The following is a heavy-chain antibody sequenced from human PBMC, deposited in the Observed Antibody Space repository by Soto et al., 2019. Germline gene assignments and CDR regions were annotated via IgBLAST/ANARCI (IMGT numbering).Heavy chain of an antibody. J-gene: IGHJ3*02. CDR1: GGSFSGYY. CDR2: INHSGST. V-gene: IGHV4-34*01. Sequence: QVQLQQWGAGLLKPSETLSLTCAVYGGSFSGYYWSWIRQPPGKGLEWIGEINHSGSTNYNPSLKSRVTISVDTSKNQFSLKLSSVTAADTAVYYCARAPKAAFHGVRRAFDIWGQGTMATVSS. CDR3: ARAPKAAFHGVRRAFDI. D-gene: IGHD3-3*01.